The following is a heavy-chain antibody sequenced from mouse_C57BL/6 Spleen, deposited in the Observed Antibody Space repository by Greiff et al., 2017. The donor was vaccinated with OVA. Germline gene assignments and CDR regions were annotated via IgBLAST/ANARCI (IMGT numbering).Heavy chain of an antibody. CDR1: GYSITSGYY. CDR2: ISYDGSN. J-gene: IGHJ3*01. Sequence: EVQVVESGPGLVKPSQSLSLTCSVTGYSITSGYYWNWIRQFPGNKLEWMGYISYDGSNNYNPSLKNRISITRDTSKNQFFLKLNSVTTEDTATYDCAREDESVYDGNYTWFAYWGQGTLVTVSA. CDR3: AREDESVYDGNYTWFAY. D-gene: IGHD2-1*01. V-gene: IGHV3-6*01.